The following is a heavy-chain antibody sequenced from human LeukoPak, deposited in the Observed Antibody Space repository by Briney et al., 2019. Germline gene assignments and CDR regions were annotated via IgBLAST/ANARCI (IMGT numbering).Heavy chain of an antibody. V-gene: IGHV3-7*04. CDR2: IKKDGSET. D-gene: IGHD3-3*01. Sequence: GGSLRLSCAASGFTFNDYWMSWVRQAPGKGLEWVADIKKDGSETHYVDSVRGRFTISRDNDKNSLYLQMNSPRVEDTAVYYCARAIGIWSGYSYWGQGTLVTVSS. CDR3: ARAIGIWSGYSY. CDR1: GFTFNDYW. J-gene: IGHJ4*02.